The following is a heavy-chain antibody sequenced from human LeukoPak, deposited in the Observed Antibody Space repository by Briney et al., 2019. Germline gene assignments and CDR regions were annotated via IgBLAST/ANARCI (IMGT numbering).Heavy chain of an antibody. J-gene: IGHJ6*03. CDR3: AREAGESVPAAKRGVYYYYYYMDV. Sequence: SEALSLTCTVSGGSISSYYWSWIRQPAGKGLEWIGRIDTSGSTNYNPSLKSLVTISVDTSKNQFSLKLSSVTAADTAVYYCAREAGESVPAAKRGVYYYYYYMDVWGTGTTATVSS. V-gene: IGHV4-4*07. D-gene: IGHD2-2*01. CDR2: IDTSGST. CDR1: GGSISSYY.